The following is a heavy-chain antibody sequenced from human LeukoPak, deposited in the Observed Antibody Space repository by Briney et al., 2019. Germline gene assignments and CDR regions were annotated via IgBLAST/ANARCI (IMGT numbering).Heavy chain of an antibody. J-gene: IGHJ4*02. CDR1: GFTFSSYS. V-gene: IGHV3-21*01. CDR3: ARVDYSGWNLEY. D-gene: IGHD5-12*01. Sequence: GGSLRLSCAASGFTFSSYSMNWVRQAPGKGLEWVSSISSSSSYIYYADSVKGRFTISRDDAKNSLYVQMNSLRDEDTAVYYCARVDYSGWNLEYWGQGTLVTVSS. CDR2: ISSSSSYI.